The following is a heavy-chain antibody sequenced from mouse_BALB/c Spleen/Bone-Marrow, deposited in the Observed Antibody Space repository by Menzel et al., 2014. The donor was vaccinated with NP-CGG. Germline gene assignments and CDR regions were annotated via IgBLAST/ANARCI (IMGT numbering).Heavy chain of an antibody. CDR2: IWAGGST. Sequence: VQLQQSGPGLVSPSQSLSITCTVSGFSLTSYGVHWVRQPPGKGLEWLGVIWAGGSTNYNSALMSRLSISKDNSKSQVFLKMNSLQTDDTAMYYCARGYDGEFAYWGQGTLVTVSA. V-gene: IGHV2-9*02. CDR3: ARGYDGEFAY. J-gene: IGHJ3*01. CDR1: GFSLTSYG. D-gene: IGHD2-14*01.